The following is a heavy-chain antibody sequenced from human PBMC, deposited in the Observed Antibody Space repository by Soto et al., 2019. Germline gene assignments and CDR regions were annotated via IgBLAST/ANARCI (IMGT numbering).Heavy chain of an antibody. CDR2: ISYDGSNK. V-gene: IGHV3-30*18. Sequence: QVQLVESGGGVVQPGRSLRLSCAASGFTFSSYGMHWVRQAPGKGLEWVAVISYDGSNKYYADSVKGRFTISRDNSKNTLYLQMNSLRAEDTAMYYCAKEVYSSGWYLDYWGQGTLVTVSS. CDR1: GFTFSSYG. D-gene: IGHD6-19*01. CDR3: AKEVYSSGWYLDY. J-gene: IGHJ4*02.